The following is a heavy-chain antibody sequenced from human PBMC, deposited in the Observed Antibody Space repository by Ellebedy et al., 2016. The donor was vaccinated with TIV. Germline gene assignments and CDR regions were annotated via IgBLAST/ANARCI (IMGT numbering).Heavy chain of an antibody. J-gene: IGHJ4*02. V-gene: IGHV3-64D*06. CDR3: VKPFSIYCGGDYYPDY. Sequence: GESLKISCSASGFTVSSYAMHWVRQAPGKGLEYVSAISSNGGSTSYADSVKGRFTISRDNSKNTLFLQMSSLRAEDTAVYYCVKPFSIYCGGDYYPDYWGQGTLVTVSS. CDR1: GFTVSSYA. D-gene: IGHD2-21*02. CDR2: ISSNGGST.